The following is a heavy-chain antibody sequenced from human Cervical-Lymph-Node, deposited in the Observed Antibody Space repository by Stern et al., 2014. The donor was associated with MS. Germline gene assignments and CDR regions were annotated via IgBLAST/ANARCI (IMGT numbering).Heavy chain of an antibody. Sequence: VQLVQSGGGLVKPGGSLTLSCAASGFTFSDYYMSWIRQAPGKGLEWVSSISDTATLTNYADSVRGRFTISRDSAKSSVTLQMNSLRAEDTAVYYCARDLLSYNTVSPHTWGQGALVTVSS. CDR1: GFTFSDYY. D-gene: IGHD1-14*01. J-gene: IGHJ5*02. CDR3: ARDLLSYNTVSPHT. V-gene: IGHV3-11*06. CDR2: ISDTATLT.